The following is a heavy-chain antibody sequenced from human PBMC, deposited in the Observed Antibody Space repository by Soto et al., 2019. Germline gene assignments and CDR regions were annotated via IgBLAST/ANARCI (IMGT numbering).Heavy chain of an antibody. Sequence: QVQLVESGGGVVQPGRSLRLSCAASGFTFSSYGMHWVRQAPGKGLEWVAVIWYDGSNENYADSVKGRFTISRDNSKKPRYLQMNSLRAEDTALYYGARDRRGSGWYDYFDYWGQGTLVTVSS. D-gene: IGHD6-19*01. V-gene: IGHV3-33*01. J-gene: IGHJ4*02. CDR3: ARDRRGSGWYDYFDY. CDR1: GFTFSSYG. CDR2: IWYDGSNE.